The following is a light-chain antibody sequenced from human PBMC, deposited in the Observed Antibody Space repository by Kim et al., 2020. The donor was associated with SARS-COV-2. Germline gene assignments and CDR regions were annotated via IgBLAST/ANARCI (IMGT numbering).Light chain of an antibody. V-gene: IGKV3-20*01. CDR2: ATS. Sequence: SLSTGESAPLSCWARQSVTRNTLAWYQQKAGQAPRLLIYATSHRAIGIPDRFSGSGSGTDFPLTISRLEPEDFAMYYCQQYGSASDFGQGTKLEI. CDR1: QSVTRNT. CDR3: QQYGSASD. J-gene: IGKJ2*01.